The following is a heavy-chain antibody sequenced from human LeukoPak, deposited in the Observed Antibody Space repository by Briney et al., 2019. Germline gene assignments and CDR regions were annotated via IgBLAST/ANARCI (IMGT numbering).Heavy chain of an antibody. CDR1: TRSLSGYY. CDR2: INHIVST. J-gene: IGHJ6*04. CDR3: ASRRRSARPGVPAATDYYYGMDV. V-gene: IGHV4-34*01. Sequence: PQTLSLTCVVDTRSLSGYYCGWIRQPPRKGLEWIGEINHIVSTNFHPTLKSLDTISVATSNNQCSLQLSSVTAAYTALYYSASRRRSARPGVPAATDYYYGMDVWGKGTTVTVSS. D-gene: IGHD2-2*01.